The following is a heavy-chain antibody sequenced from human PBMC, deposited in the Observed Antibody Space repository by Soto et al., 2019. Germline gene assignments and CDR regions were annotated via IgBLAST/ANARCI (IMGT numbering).Heavy chain of an antibody. V-gene: IGHV1-69*13. CDR1: GGTFSSYA. CDR2: IIPIFGTA. J-gene: IGHJ4*02. D-gene: IGHD4-17*01. Sequence: GASVKVSCKASGGTFSSYAISWVRQAPGQGLEWMGGIIPIFGTANYAQKFQGRVTITADESTSTAYMELSSLRSEDTAVYYCARESGGTTVTYRTQYNRDLGYWGQGTLVTVSS. CDR3: ARESGGTTVTYRTQYNRDLGY.